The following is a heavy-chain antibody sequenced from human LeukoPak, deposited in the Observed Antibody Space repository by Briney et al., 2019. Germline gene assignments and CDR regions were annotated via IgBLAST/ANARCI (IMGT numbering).Heavy chain of an antibody. J-gene: IGHJ4*02. CDR1: GGSVSSYY. CDR2: ISYTGGT. V-gene: IGHV4-59*02. D-gene: IGHD3-16*01. CDR3: AGSGGFTSPQNY. Sequence: SETLSLTCTVSGGSVSSYYWSWIRQPPGKGLEWIGCISYTGGTNYTPSLKSRVTISLDTSKNQFSLKLNSVTAADTALYYCAGSGGFTSPQNYWGQGTLVTV.